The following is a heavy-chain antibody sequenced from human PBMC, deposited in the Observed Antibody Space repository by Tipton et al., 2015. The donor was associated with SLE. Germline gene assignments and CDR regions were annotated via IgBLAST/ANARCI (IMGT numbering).Heavy chain of an antibody. D-gene: IGHD2/OR15-2a*01. Sequence: QLVQSGAEVKKPGASVNVSCKASGYTFSTYVLNWVRQAPGQGLEWMGWISGYTKYAQKFQGRVTMSTDTSTNTAYMELRSLRSDDTAVYYCARANMGDAFDIWGQGTMVTVSS. CDR3: ARANMGDAFDI. V-gene: IGHV1-18*01. CDR1: GYTFSTYV. J-gene: IGHJ3*02. CDR2: ISGYT.